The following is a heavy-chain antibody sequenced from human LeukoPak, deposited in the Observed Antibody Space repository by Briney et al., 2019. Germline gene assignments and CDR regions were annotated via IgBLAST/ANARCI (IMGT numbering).Heavy chain of an antibody. CDR2: IYYSGST. CDR3: AGFGGSVDY. V-gene: IGHV4-59*01. J-gene: IGHJ4*02. D-gene: IGHD2-15*01. Sequence: PSETLSLTCAVYGGSFSGYYWSWIRQPPGKGLEWIGYIYYSGSTNYNPSLKSRVTISVDTSKNQFSLKLSSVTAADTAVYYCAGFGGSVDYWGQGTLVTVSS. CDR1: GGSFSGYY.